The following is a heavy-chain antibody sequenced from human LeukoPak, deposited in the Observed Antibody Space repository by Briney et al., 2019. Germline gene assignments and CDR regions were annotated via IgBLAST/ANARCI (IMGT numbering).Heavy chain of an antibody. J-gene: IGHJ4*02. D-gene: IGHD2-15*01. CDR3: ANGGTSLPY. CDR2: ISAYSGNT. CDR1: GYTFTSYG. V-gene: IGHV1-18*01. Sequence: GGSVKVSCKASGYTFTSYGITWVRQAPGQGLEWMGWISAYSGNTNYAQKLQGRITMTTDTSTSTAYMELRSLRSDDTAMYYCANGGTSLPYWGQGTLVTVSS.